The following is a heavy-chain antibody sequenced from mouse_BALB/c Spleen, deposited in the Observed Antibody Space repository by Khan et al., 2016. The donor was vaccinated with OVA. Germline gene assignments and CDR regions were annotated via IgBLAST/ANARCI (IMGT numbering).Heavy chain of an antibody. Sequence: EVQLQESGPGLVKPSQSLSLTCTVTGYSITSGYGWNWIRQFPGNKLEWMGYISYRGSTNYNPSLKSQISITRDTSKNQFFLQLNSVTTEDTATYDCARTARIKYWGQGTTLTVSS. J-gene: IGHJ2*01. V-gene: IGHV3-2*02. CDR1: GYSITSGYG. D-gene: IGHD1-2*01. CDR3: ARTARIKY. CDR2: ISYRGST.